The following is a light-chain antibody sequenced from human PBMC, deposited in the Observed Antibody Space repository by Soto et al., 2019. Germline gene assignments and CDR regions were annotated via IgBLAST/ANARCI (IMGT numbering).Light chain of an antibody. J-gene: IGKJ1*01. CDR1: QTISSW. CDR3: QHYNSYSEA. CDR2: KAS. Sequence: DIQMTQSPSTLSGSVGDRVTITSRASQTISSWLAWYQQKPGKAPKLLIYKASTLKSGVPSRFSGSGSGTEFTLTISILQPDDSATYYCQHYNSYSEAFRQGTKVELK. V-gene: IGKV1-5*03.